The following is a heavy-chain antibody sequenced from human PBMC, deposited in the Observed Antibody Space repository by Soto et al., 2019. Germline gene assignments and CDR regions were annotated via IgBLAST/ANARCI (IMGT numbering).Heavy chain of an antibody. D-gene: IGHD3-10*01. Sequence: QVQLQESGRGLVKPSETLSLTCTVSGGSISSYYWSWIRQPPGKGLEWIGYIYYSGSTNYNPSLKSRVSISVDTSKNQFSLKLSSVTAADTAVYYCARGAHEYYYGPPYYYYGMDVWGQGTTVTVSS. V-gene: IGHV4-59*01. CDR1: GGSISSYY. CDR3: ARGAHEYYYGPPYYYYGMDV. CDR2: IYYSGST. J-gene: IGHJ6*02.